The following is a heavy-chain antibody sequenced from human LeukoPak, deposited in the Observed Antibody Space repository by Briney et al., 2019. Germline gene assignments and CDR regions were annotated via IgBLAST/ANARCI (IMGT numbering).Heavy chain of an antibody. CDR2: IYYTGTT. J-gene: IGHJ1*01. V-gene: IGHV4-31*03. CDR3: ARSGAAWKPPTYFQD. D-gene: IGHD1-1*01. Sequence: SQTLSLTCTVSGGSISSGGYYWSWIRQHPGEGLEWIGYIYYTGTTYYNPSLKSRLTISVDTSKNQFSLKLSPVTAADTAVYYCARSGAAWKPPTYFQDWGQGTLVTVSS. CDR1: GGSISSGGYY.